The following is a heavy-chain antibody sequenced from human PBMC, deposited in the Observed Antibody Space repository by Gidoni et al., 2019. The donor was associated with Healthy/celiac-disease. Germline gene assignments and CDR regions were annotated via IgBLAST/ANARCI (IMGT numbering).Heavy chain of an antibody. D-gene: IGHD4-17*01. V-gene: IGHV3-15*07. J-gene: IGHJ4*02. CDR2: IKSKTDSGTT. Sequence: EVQLVESRGGLVTPGCSLRPSCAAPGFTFGNAWMKWVRLAPGKGLEGVGRIKSKTDSGTTDYAAPVKGRFTISRDESKNPLYLQMSSLNAEDTAVYYCTTDQGTVATDGYWGQGTLVTVSS. CDR1: GFTFGNAW. CDR3: TTDQGTVATDGY.